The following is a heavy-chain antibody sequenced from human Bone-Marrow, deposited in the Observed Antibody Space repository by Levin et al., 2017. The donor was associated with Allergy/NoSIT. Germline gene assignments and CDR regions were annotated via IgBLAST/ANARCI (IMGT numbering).Heavy chain of an antibody. J-gene: IGHJ4*02. D-gene: IGHD3-3*01. CDR3: AGNIWSGYYVDY. CDR1: GGSISSGGYY. V-gene: IGHV4-31*03. Sequence: KTSETLSLTCTVSGGSISSGGYYWSWIRQHPGKGLEWIGYIYYSGSTYYNPSLKSRVTISVDTSKNQFSLKLSSVTAADTAVYYCAGNIWSGYYVDYWGQGTLVTVSS. CDR2: IYYSGST.